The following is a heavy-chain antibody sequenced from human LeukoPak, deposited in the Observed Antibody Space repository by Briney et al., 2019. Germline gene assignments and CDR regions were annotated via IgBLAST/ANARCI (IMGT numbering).Heavy chain of an antibody. CDR1: GYTFTGYY. Sequence: AASVKVSCKASGYTFTGYYMHWVRQAPGQVLEWMGWINPNSGGTNYAQKFQGRVTMTRDTSISTACMELSRLRSDDTAVYYCARGPRADYYYGMDVWGQGTTVTVSS. V-gene: IGHV1-2*02. CDR2: INPNSGGT. CDR3: ARGPRADYYYGMDV. J-gene: IGHJ6*02.